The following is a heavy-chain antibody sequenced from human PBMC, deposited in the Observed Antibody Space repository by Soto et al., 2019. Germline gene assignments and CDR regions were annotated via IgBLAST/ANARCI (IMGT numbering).Heavy chain of an antibody. CDR3: ARDTPPGSSTPYGMDV. D-gene: IGHD2-2*01. V-gene: IGHV3-53*01. CDR1: GFTVSSNY. J-gene: IGHJ6*02. CDR2: IYSGGST. Sequence: GGSLRLSCAASGFTVSSNYMSWVRQAPGKGLEWVSVIYSGGSTYYADSVKGRFTISRDNSKNTLYLQMNSLRAEDTAVYYCARDTPPGSSTPYGMDVWGQGTTVTVSS.